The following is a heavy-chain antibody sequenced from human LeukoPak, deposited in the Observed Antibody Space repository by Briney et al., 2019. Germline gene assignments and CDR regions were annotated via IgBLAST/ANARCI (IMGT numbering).Heavy chain of an antibody. CDR1: GGTFSSYA. Sequence: SVKVSCKASGGTFSSYAISWVRQAPGQGLEWMGGVIPIFGTANYAQKFQGRVTITADESTSTAYMELSSLRSEDTAVYYCARGVGEYDDSTRAGFDYWGQGNLVTVSS. D-gene: IGHD3-22*01. CDR2: VIPIFGTA. J-gene: IGHJ4*02. CDR3: ARGVGEYDDSTRAGFDY. V-gene: IGHV1-69*01.